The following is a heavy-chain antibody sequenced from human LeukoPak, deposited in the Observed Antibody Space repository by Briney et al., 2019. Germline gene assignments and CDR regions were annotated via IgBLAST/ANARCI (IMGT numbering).Heavy chain of an antibody. CDR1: GYTFTGYY. J-gene: IGHJ6*03. CDR2: INAGNGNT. V-gene: IGHV1-2*02. CDR3: ARDEDSYYMDV. Sequence: ASVKVSCKASGYTFTGYYMHWVRQAPGQGLEWMGWINAGNGNTKYSQKFQGRVTMTRDTSISTAYMELSRLRSDDTAVYYCARDEDSYYMDVWGKGTTVTVSS.